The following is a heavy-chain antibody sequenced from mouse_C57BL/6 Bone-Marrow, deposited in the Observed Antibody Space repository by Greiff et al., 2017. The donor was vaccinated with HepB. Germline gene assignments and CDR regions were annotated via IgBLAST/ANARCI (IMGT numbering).Heavy chain of an antibody. J-gene: IGHJ3*01. CDR2: IYPSDSET. CDR3: ALTDYEYDWAY. V-gene: IGHV1-61*01. Sequence: QVQLQQPGAELVRPGSSVKLSCKASGYTFTSYWMDWVKQRPGQGLEWIGNIYPSDSETHYNQKFKDKATLTVDKSSSTAYMQLSSLTSEDSAVYYCALTDYEYDWAYWGQGTLVTVSA. CDR1: GYTFTSYW. D-gene: IGHD2-4*01.